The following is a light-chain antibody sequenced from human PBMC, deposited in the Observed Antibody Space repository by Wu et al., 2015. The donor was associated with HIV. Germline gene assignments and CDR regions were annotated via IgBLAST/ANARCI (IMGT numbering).Light chain of an antibody. CDR1: QNVRSN. CDR2: GAS. V-gene: IGKV3-15*01. J-gene: IGKJ1*01. CDR3: QQYNMWPRT. Sequence: EIVMTQSPATLSVSPGERATLSCRASQNVRSNLAWYQQKRGQAPRLLIYGASTRATGIPARFSGGGSGTEFTLTITNLHSEDFASYYCQQYNMWPRTFGPGTKVEIK.